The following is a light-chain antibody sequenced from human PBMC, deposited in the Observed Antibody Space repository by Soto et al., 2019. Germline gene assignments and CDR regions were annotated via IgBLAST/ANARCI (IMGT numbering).Light chain of an antibody. V-gene: IGKV3D-15*01. CDR3: QQHGTT. J-gene: IGKJ1*01. CDR2: DIF. Sequence: EIVMTQSPATLSVSPGERATLSCRASQSVGSDLAWYQQKPGQAPRLFIYDIFTSATGVPTRIGGSGAGTDFTLTISRLEPEDSAVYYCQQHGTTFGQGTKVDIK. CDR1: QSVGSD.